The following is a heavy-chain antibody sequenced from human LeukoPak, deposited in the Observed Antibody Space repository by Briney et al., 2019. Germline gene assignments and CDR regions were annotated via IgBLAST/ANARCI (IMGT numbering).Heavy chain of an antibody. D-gene: IGHD3-10*01. Sequence: GASVKVPCKASGYTFTGYYMHWVRQAPGQGLEWMGWINPNSGGTNYAQKFQGRVTMTRDTSISTAYMELSRLRSDDTAVYYCARSDTTMVRGVITPLGYWGQGTLVTVSS. J-gene: IGHJ4*02. CDR3: ARSDTTMVRGVITPLGY. CDR2: INPNSGGT. CDR1: GYTFTGYY. V-gene: IGHV1-2*02.